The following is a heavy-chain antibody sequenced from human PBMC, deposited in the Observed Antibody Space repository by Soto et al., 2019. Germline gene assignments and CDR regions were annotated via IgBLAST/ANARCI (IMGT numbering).Heavy chain of an antibody. D-gene: IGHD6-19*01. CDR3: ARSTDSGWYYYYYGMDV. CDR2: IWYDGSNK. Sequence: GGSLRLSCAASGFTFSSYGMHWVRQAPGKGLEWVAVIWYDGSNKYYADSVKGRFTISRDNSKNTLYLQMNSLRAEDTAVYYGARSTDSGWYYYYYGMDVWGQGTTVTVSS. V-gene: IGHV3-33*01. CDR1: GFTFSSYG. J-gene: IGHJ6*02.